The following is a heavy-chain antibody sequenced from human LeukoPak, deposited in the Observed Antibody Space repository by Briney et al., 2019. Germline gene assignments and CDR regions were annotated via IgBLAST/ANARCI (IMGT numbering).Heavy chain of an antibody. CDR2: TYYRSKWNK. CDR1: VDSVSINSVA. V-gene: IGHV6-1*01. CDR3: ARSSYASGWFT. J-gene: IGHJ4*02. Sequence: SQTLSLTCAISVDSVSINSVAWNWGRQSPSRGLEWLGRTYYRSKWNKDYAVSLQSRISINSDTSKNQFSLQLNSVTPEDTAVYYCARSSYASGWFTWGQGTPVTVSS. D-gene: IGHD6-19*01.